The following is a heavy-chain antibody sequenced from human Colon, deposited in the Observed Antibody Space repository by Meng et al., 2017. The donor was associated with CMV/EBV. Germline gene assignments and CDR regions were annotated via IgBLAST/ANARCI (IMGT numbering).Heavy chain of an antibody. Sequence: CKQSGYTFTTYFMHWVRQAPGQGLEWVGVIIPSDGTTTYAQKFQGRVAMTRDTSTKTLYLALSGLRSDDTAVYYCARGGSGRFPDYDYWGQGSLVTVSS. CDR1: GYTFTTYF. CDR2: IIPSDGTT. V-gene: IGHV1-46*01. D-gene: IGHD1-26*01. J-gene: IGHJ4*02. CDR3: ARGGSGRFPDYDY.